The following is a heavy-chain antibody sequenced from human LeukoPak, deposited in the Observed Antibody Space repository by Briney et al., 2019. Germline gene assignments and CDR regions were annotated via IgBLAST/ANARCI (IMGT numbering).Heavy chain of an antibody. Sequence: WGSLSLSCAASGFTFSIYWMSWVRQAPGKGLEWVANINKDGSQKYYVDPVKGRFTISRDDAKNSFFLQMSSLRAEDTSVYYCVAGDWGGRDSFDLWGRGTMVTVSS. D-gene: IGHD2-21*02. J-gene: IGHJ3*01. CDR1: GFTFSIYW. V-gene: IGHV3-7*01. CDR2: INKDGSQK. CDR3: VAGDWGGRDSFDL.